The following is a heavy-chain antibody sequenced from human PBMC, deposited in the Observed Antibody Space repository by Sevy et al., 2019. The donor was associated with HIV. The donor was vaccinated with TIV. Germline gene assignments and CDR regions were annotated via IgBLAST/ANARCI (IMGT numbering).Heavy chain of an antibody. CDR1: GFTFSDYY. CDR3: ARSIAAAGELDY. D-gene: IGHD6-13*01. CDR2: ISSSGSTI. Sequence: GESLKISYAASGFTFSDYYMSWIRQAPGKGLEWVSYISSSGSTIYYADSVKGRFTISRDNAKNSLYLQMNSLRAEDTAVYYCARSIAAAGELDYWGQGTLVTVSS. V-gene: IGHV3-11*01. J-gene: IGHJ4*02.